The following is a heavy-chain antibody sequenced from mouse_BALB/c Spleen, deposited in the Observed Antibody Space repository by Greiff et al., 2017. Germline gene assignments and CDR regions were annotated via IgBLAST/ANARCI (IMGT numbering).Heavy chain of an antibody. Sequence: EVQRVESGPGLVKPSQSLSLTCTVTGYSITSDYAWNWIRQFPGNKLEWMGYISYSGSTRYNPSLKSRISITRDTSKNQFFLQLNSVTTEDTATYYCARYFGYAMDYWGQGTSVTVSS. V-gene: IGHV3-2*02. CDR1: GYSITSDYA. J-gene: IGHJ4*01. CDR2: ISYSGST. CDR3: ARYFGYAMDY.